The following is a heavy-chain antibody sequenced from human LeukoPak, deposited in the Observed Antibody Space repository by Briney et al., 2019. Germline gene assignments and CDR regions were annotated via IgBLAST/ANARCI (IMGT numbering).Heavy chain of an antibody. CDR2: IYYSGST. CDR3: ARVAGYCSGGSCYSAWSDP. D-gene: IGHD2-15*01. Sequence: PSETLSLTCTVSGGSISSGDYYWSWIRQPPGKGLEWIGYIYYSGSTYYNPSLKSRVTISVDTSKNQFSLKLSSVTAADTAVYYCARVAGYCSGGSCYSAWSDPWGQGTLVTVSS. J-gene: IGHJ5*02. V-gene: IGHV4-30-4*01. CDR1: GGSISSGDYY.